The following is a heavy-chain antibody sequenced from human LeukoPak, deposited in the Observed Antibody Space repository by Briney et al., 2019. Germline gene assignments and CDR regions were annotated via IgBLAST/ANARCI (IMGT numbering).Heavy chain of an antibody. V-gene: IGHV3-7*01. D-gene: IGHD1-1*01. CDR3: ARDTYRFFDF. J-gene: IGHJ4*02. CDR2: INEDGSDK. Sequence: GGSLRLSCAASGFTFSSYWMTWVRQAPGKGLEWVANINEDGSDKYYVDSVKGRFTVSRDNAKNSLYLQMNSLRAEDTAIYYCARDTYRFFDFWGQGTLVTISS. CDR1: GFTFSSYW.